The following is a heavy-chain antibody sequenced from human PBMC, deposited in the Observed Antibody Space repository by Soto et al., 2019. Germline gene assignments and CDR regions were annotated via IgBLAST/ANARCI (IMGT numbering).Heavy chain of an antibody. CDR1: GFTFSSYS. CDR2: ISSSSSTI. Sequence: EVQLVESGGGLVQPGGSLRLSCAASGFTFSSYSMNWVRQAPGKGLEWVSDISSSSSTIYYADSVKGRFTISRDNAKNSLYLQMNSLREEDTAVYYWARGGVGADFDYWGQGTLVTVSS. CDR3: ARGGVGADFDY. J-gene: IGHJ4*02. V-gene: IGHV3-48*02. D-gene: IGHD1-26*01.